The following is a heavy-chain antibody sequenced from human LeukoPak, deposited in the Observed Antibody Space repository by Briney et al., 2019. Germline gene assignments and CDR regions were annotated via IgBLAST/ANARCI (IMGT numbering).Heavy chain of an antibody. V-gene: IGHV4-34*01. D-gene: IGHD3-22*01. CDR3: ARGRYDSSGYLDY. J-gene: IGHJ4*02. CDR2: INLSGST. CDR1: GGSFSGYY. Sequence: SETLSLTCAVYGGSFSGYYWSWIRQPPRKGLEWIGEINLSGSTNYNPSLKSRVTISVDTSKNQFSLKLSSVTAADTAVYYCARGRYDSSGYLDYWGQGTLVTVSS.